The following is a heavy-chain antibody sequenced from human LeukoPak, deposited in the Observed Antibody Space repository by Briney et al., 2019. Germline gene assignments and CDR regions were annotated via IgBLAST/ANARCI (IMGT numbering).Heavy chain of an antibody. D-gene: IGHD4-17*01. CDR2: ISYDGSNK. J-gene: IGHJ4*02. V-gene: IGHV3-30*18. CDR1: GFTFSSYG. Sequence: GGSLRLSCAASGFTFSSYGMHWVRQAPGKGLEWVAVISYDGSNKYYADSVKGRFTISRDNSKNTLYLQMNSLRAEDTAVYYCAKKGVPTTVTTTVDYWGQGTLVTVSS. CDR3: AKKGVPTTVTTTVDY.